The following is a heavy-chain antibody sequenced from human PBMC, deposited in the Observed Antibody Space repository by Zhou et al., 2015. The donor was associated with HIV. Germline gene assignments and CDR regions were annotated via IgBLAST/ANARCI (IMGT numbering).Heavy chain of an antibody. CDR3: ARGEHLVMVTSTADY. V-gene: IGHV1-18*01. J-gene: IGHJ4*02. CDR2: ISPYNGNA. D-gene: IGHD2-21*02. Sequence: QVQLVQSGSEVKKPGASVEVSCRASGYSIVTYFIHWVRQVPGHGLEWMGWISPYNGNANYAQKFRARVIMSTDTPTTTAYMSLRGLDSDDTAIYYCARGEHLVMVTSTADYWGQGTPVTVSS. CDR1: GYSIVTYF.